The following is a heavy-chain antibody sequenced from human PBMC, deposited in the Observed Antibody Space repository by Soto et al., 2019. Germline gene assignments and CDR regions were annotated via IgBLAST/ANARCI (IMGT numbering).Heavy chain of an antibody. Sequence: GGSLRLSCAASGFTFSTYTMHWVRQAPGKGLEWVALTSYDGSSEYYADSVKGRFTISRDNSKNTLYLQMNSLRPEDTAVYYCARDPCDKSGYYCEKFEPWGQGTLVTVSS. CDR3: ARDPCDKSGYYCEKFEP. D-gene: IGHD3-22*01. V-gene: IGHV3-30-3*01. CDR1: GFTFSTYT. CDR2: TSYDGSSE. J-gene: IGHJ5*02.